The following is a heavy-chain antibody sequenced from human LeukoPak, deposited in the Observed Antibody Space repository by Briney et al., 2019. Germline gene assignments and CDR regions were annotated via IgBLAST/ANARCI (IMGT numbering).Heavy chain of an antibody. CDR2: IYYSGST. V-gene: IGHV4-59*01. J-gene: IGHJ4*02. CDR1: GGSISSYY. Sequence: SETLSLTCTVSGGSISSYYWSWIRQPPGKGLEWIGYIYYSGSTNYNPSLKSRVTISVDTSKNQFSLKLSSVTAADTAVYYCARTSSGYCSFFDYWGQGTLVTVSS. CDR3: ARTSSGYCSFFDY. D-gene: IGHD3-22*01.